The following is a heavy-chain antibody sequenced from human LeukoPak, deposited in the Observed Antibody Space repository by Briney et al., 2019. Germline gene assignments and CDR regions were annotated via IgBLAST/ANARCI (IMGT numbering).Heavy chain of an antibody. Sequence: SSETLSLTCAVYGGSFSGYYWSWIRQPPGKGLEWIGEINHSGSTNYNPSLKSRVTISVDTSKNQFSLKLSSVTAADTAMYYCARVGGYNSPLDYWGQGTLVTVSS. J-gene: IGHJ4*02. CDR2: INHSGST. CDR3: ARVGGYNSPLDY. D-gene: IGHD5-24*01. CDR1: GGSFSGYY. V-gene: IGHV4-34*01.